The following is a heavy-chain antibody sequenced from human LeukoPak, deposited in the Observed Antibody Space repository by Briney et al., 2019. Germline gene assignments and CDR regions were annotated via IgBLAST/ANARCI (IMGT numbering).Heavy chain of an antibody. CDR3: ASHKAQWLLGY. V-gene: IGHV3-15*01. Sequence: PGGSLRLSCAASGFTFSSYAMAWVRQAPGKGLEWVGRIISNSGGGTTDYAAPVKGRFTISRDDSTNTVYLQMNGLKIEDTAVYYCASHKAQWLLGYWGQGTLVTVSS. D-gene: IGHD6-19*01. CDR1: GFTFSSYA. J-gene: IGHJ4*02. CDR2: IISNSGGGTT.